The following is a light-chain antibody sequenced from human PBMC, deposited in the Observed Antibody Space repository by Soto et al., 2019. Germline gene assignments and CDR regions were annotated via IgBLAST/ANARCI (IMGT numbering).Light chain of an antibody. Sequence: DILLTQSPGTLSLSPGERATLSCRASQSVNSSYLAWYQQKPGQTPRLLIYGASSRATGIPDRFSGSGSGTDFTLTISRLEPEDFAVYYCQQYGRSPPMDTFGQGTKLEIK. J-gene: IGKJ2*01. CDR1: QSVNSSY. CDR2: GAS. CDR3: QQYGRSPPMDT. V-gene: IGKV3-20*01.